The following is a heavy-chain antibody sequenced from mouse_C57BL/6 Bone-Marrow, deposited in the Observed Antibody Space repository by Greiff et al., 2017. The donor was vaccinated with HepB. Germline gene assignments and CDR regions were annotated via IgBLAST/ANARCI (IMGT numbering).Heavy chain of an antibody. J-gene: IGHJ1*03. CDR1: GYTFTDYY. CDR3: AREITTVWYFDV. D-gene: IGHD1-1*01. CDR2: INPYNGGT. V-gene: IGHV1-19*01. Sequence: EVKLVESGPVLVKPGASVKMSCKASGYTFTDYYMNWVKQSHGKSLEWIGVINPYNGGTSYNQKFKGKATLTVDKSSSTAYMELNSLTSEDSAVYYCAREITTVWYFDVWGTGTTVTVSS.